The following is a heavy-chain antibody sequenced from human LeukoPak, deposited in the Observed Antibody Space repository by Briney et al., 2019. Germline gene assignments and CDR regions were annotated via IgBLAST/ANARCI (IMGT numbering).Heavy chain of an antibody. CDR2: ISGSGGST. Sequence: PGGSLRLSCAASGFTFSSYAMSWVRQAPGKGLEWVSAISGSGGSTYYADSVKGRFTISRDNSKNTLYLQMNSLRAEDTAVYYCATKFRSMVRGVSGHDYWGQGTLVTVSS. D-gene: IGHD3-10*01. V-gene: IGHV3-23*01. CDR3: ATKFRSMVRGVSGHDY. CDR1: GFTFSSYA. J-gene: IGHJ4*02.